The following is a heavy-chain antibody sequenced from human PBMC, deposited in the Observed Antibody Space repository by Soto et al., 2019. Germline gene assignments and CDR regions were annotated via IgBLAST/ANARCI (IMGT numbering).Heavy chain of an antibody. J-gene: IGHJ6*02. D-gene: IGHD3-22*01. CDR3: ARAPLYYENSGLLDPYYGMDV. CDR1: GYSITSYY. CDR2: IYYTGST. V-gene: IGHV4-59*01. Sequence: PXETLYLPCSVSGYSITSYYWSWIRKPPGRGLEWIAYIYYTGSTNYNPSLKSRVTLSVDTSKNQFSLKLTSVTAADTAVYYCARAPLYYENSGLLDPYYGMDVWGQGNTGTVSS.